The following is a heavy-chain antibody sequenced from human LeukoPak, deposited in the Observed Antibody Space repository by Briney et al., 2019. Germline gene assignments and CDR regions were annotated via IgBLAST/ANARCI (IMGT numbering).Heavy chain of an antibody. CDR3: ARDRVITMIVVVSLGTYGMDV. CDR1: GFTFSSYA. Sequence: GGSLRLSCAASGFTFSSYAMSWVRQAPGKGLEWVSAISGSGGSTYYADSVKGRFTISRDNSKNTLYLQMNSLRAEDTAVYYCARDRVITMIVVVSLGTYGMDVWGQGTTVTVSS. V-gene: IGHV3-23*01. J-gene: IGHJ6*02. CDR2: ISGSGGST. D-gene: IGHD3-22*01.